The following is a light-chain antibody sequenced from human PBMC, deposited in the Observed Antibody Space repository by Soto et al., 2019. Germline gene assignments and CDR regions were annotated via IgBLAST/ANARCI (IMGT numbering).Light chain of an antibody. CDR3: QSYDSSLSVVV. Sequence: QSVLTQTPSVSGAPGQRVTISCTGSSSDIGAGYDVNWYQQLPGTAPKLLIYDNNNRPSGVPDRFSGSKSGTSASLAITGLQADDEADYYCQSYDSSLSVVVFGGGTKLTVL. J-gene: IGLJ2*01. CDR1: SSDIGAGYD. V-gene: IGLV1-40*01. CDR2: DNN.